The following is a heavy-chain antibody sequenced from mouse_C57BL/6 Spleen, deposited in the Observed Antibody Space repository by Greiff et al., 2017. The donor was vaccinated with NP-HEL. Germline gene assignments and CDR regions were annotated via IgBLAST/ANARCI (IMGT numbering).Heavy chain of an antibody. CDR1: GYTFTSYW. CDR3: ARLYSNPWYFDY. Sequence: QVQLQQSGAELVKPGASVKLSCKASGYTFTSYWMHWVKQRPGQGLEWIGMIHPNSGSTNYNEKFKSKATLTVDTSSSTAYMQLSSLTSEDSAVYYCARLYSNPWYFDYWGQGTTLTVSS. V-gene: IGHV1-64*01. CDR2: IHPNSGST. J-gene: IGHJ2*01. D-gene: IGHD2-5*01.